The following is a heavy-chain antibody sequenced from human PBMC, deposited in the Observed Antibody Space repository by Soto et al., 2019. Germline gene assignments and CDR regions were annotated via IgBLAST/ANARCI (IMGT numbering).Heavy chain of an antibody. J-gene: IGHJ6*02. CDR1: GGTFSSYA. D-gene: IGHD2-15*01. Sequence: SVKVSCKASGGTFSSYAISWVRQAPGQGLEWMGGIIPIFGTANYAQKFQGRVTITSDKSTSTAYMELSSLRSEDTAVYYCAAGSGGVYYYGMYXWGQVTTVTVS. V-gene: IGHV1-69*06. CDR3: AAGSGGVYYYGMYX. CDR2: IIPIFGTA.